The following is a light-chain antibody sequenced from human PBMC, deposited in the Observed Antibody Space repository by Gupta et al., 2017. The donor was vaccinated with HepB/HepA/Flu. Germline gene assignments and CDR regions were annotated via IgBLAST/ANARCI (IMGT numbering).Light chain of an antibody. Sequence: QSVLTQSPSVSGTPGQRVTISCSGSSSNVARNNVNWYQQVPGTAPKLLIYYNDERPSGVPDRFSGSKSGTSASLAISGLQAEDEADYYCAAWDTSLNVVVLGGGTKLT. J-gene: IGLJ2*01. CDR1: SSNVARNN. CDR3: AAWDTSLNVVV. V-gene: IGLV1-44*01. CDR2: YND.